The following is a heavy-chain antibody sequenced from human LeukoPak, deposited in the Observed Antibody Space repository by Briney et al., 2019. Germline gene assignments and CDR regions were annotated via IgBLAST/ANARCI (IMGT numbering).Heavy chain of an antibody. Sequence: GGSLRLSCAASGFTFSSYWMSWVRQAPGKGLEWVANIKQEGSEKYYVDSVKGRFTISRDNAKNSLYLQMNSLRAEDTAVYYCARDDYGDYDCFDYWGQGTLVTVSS. CDR1: GFTFSSYW. D-gene: IGHD4-17*01. CDR3: ARDDYGDYDCFDY. J-gene: IGHJ4*02. V-gene: IGHV3-7*01. CDR2: IKQEGSEK.